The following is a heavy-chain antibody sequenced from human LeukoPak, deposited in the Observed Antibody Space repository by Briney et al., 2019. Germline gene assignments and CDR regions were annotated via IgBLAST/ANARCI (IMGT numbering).Heavy chain of an antibody. J-gene: IGHJ4*02. Sequence: SETPSLTCAVYGGSFSGYYWSWIRQPPGKGLEWLGEINHSGSTNYNPSLKSRVTISVDTSKNQFSLKLSSVTAADTAVYYCARKGRGAYYYDSGYYFDYWGQGTLVTVSS. CDR3: ARKGRGAYYYDSGYYFDY. D-gene: IGHD3-22*01. V-gene: IGHV4-34*01. CDR1: GGSFSGYY. CDR2: INHSGST.